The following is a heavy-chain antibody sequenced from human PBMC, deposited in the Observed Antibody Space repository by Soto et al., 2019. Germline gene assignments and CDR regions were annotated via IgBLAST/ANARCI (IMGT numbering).Heavy chain of an antibody. CDR1: GGTFSSYA. V-gene: IGHV1-69*01. J-gene: IGHJ6*02. CDR2: IIPIFGTA. D-gene: IGHD6-19*01. Sequence: QVQLVQSGAEVKKPGSSVKVSCKASGGTFSSYAISWVRQAPGQGLEWMGGIIPIFGTANYAQKFQGRVTITADESTSTAYMELSSLRSEDTAVYYCAKGKDTSGGWYTSPLYYYYGMDVWGQGTTVTVSS. CDR3: AKGKDTSGGWYTSPLYYYYGMDV.